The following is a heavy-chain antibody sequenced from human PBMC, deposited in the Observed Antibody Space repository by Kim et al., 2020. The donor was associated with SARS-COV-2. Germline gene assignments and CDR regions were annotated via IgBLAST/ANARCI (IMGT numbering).Heavy chain of an antibody. Sequence: GGSLRLSCAASGFTFSSYAMSWVRQAPGKGLEWVSAISGSGGSTYYADSVKGRFTISRDNSKNTLYLQMNSLRAEDTAVYYCAKEGIGGKLLRPSNDKYFQHWGQGTLVTISS. J-gene: IGHJ1*01. CDR1: GFTFSSYA. V-gene: IGHV3-23*01. D-gene: IGHD2-15*01. CDR3: AKEGIGGKLLRPSNDKYFQH. CDR2: ISGSGGST.